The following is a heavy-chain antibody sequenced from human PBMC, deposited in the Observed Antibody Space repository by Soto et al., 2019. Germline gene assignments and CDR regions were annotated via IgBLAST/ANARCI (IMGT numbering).Heavy chain of an antibody. CDR3: ARSCSSTSCYYYYGMDV. J-gene: IGHJ6*02. CDR2: IWYDGSNK. CDR1: GFTFSSYG. V-gene: IGHV3-33*01. Sequence: QVQLVESGGGVVQPGRSLRLSCAASGFTFSSYGVHWVRQAPGKGLEWVAVIWYDGSNKYYADSVKGRFTISRDNSKNTLYLQMNSLRAEDTAVYYCARSCSSTSCYYYYGMDVWGQGTTVTVSS. D-gene: IGHD2-2*01.